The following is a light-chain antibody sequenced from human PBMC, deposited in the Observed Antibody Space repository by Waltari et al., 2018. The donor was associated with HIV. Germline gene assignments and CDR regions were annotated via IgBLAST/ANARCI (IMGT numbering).Light chain of an antibody. Sequence: QSALTQPASVSGSPGQSLTISCTGTSSDVGGYNYVSWYQQHPGQAPKLMIYDVSNRPSGVPNRFSGSKSGNTASLTISGLQAEDEADYYCSSYTSNITRVFGGGTKLTVL. CDR2: DVS. J-gene: IGLJ3*02. CDR3: SSYTSNITRV. V-gene: IGLV2-14*03. CDR1: SSDVGGYNY.